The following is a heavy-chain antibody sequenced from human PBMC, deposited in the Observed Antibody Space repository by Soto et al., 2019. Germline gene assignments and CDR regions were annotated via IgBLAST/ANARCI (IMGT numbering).Heavy chain of an antibody. CDR1: GFTFSSYG. V-gene: IGHV3-30*18. D-gene: IGHD3-22*01. CDR3: AKTSLFYDSSGYLDY. J-gene: IGHJ4*02. CDR2: ISYDGSNK. Sequence: ESGGGVVQPGRSLRLSCAASGFTFSSYGMHWVRQAPGKGLEWVAVISYDGSNKYYADSVKGRFTISRDNSKNTLYLQMNSLRAEDTAVYYCAKTSLFYDSSGYLDYWGQGTLVTVSS.